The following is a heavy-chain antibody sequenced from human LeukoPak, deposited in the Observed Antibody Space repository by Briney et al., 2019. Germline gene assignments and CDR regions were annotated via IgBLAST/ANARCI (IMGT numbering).Heavy chain of an antibody. CDR1: GGSISSYY. D-gene: IGHD1-26*01. CDR3: ARASGSYGERFDY. Sequence: PSETLSLTCTVSGGSISSYYWSWIRQPPGKGLEWIGYIYYSGSTNYNPSLKRRVTISVDTSKNQFSLKLSSVTAADTAVYYCARASGSYGERFDYWGQGTLVTVSS. V-gene: IGHV4-59*01. J-gene: IGHJ4*02. CDR2: IYYSGST.